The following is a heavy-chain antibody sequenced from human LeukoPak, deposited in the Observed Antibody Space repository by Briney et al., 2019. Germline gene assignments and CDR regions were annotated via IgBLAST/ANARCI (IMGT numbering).Heavy chain of an antibody. J-gene: IGHJ4*02. D-gene: IGHD2-2*01. CDR1: GFTFSSHG. V-gene: IGHV3-33*01. CDR3: ARMGAVVVPAAPSDYYFDY. CDR2: IWYDGSNK. Sequence: PGGSLRLSCAASGFTFSSHGMHWVRQAPGKGQEWVAVIWYDGSNKYYADSVKGRFTISRDNSKNTLYLQMNSLRAEDTAVFYCARMGAVVVPAAPSDYYFDYWGQGTLVTVSS.